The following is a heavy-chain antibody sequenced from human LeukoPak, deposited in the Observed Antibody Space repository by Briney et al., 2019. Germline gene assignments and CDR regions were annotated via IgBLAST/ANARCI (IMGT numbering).Heavy chain of an antibody. Sequence: SVKVSCKASGGTFSSYAISWVRQAPGQGLEWMGGIIPIFGTANYAQKFQGRVTITADESTSTAYMELSSLRSEDTAVYYCARANDIVVVVAATQGDYYYYGMDVWGQGTTVTVSS. V-gene: IGHV1-69*13. CDR2: IIPIFGTA. J-gene: IGHJ6*02. D-gene: IGHD2-15*01. CDR3: ARANDIVVVVAATQGDYYYYGMDV. CDR1: GGTFSSYA.